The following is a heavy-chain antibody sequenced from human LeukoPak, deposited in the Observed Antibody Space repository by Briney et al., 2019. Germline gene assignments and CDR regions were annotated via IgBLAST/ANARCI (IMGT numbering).Heavy chain of an antibody. Sequence: ASVKVSCKASGYTFTSYAMHWVRQAPGQRLEWMGWINAGNGNTKYSQKFQGRVTITRDTSASTAYMELSSLRSEDTAVYYCASTNYRGGSTGYNWFDPWGQGTLVTVSS. CDR2: INAGNGNT. CDR1: GYTFTSYA. CDR3: ASTNYRGGSTGYNWFDP. D-gene: IGHD1-26*01. V-gene: IGHV1-3*01. J-gene: IGHJ5*02.